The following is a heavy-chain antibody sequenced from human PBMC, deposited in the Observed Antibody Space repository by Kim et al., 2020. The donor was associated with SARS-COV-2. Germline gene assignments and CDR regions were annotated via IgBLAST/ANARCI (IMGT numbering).Heavy chain of an antibody. CDR1: GFTFSSYG. V-gene: IGHV3-33*05. D-gene: IGHD2-2*01. CDR3: ARAPGYCIRTSFSKSDY. Sequence: GGSLRLSCAASGFTFSSYGMHWVRQAPGKGLEWVAVISYDGSNKYYADSVKGRFTISRDNSKNTLYLQMNSLRAEDTAVYYCARAPGYCIRTSFSKSDY. CDR2: ISYDGSNK. J-gene: IGHJ4*01.